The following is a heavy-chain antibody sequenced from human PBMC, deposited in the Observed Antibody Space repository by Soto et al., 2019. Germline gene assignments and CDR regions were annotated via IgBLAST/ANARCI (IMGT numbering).Heavy chain of an antibody. CDR2: IKSKIDGGTT. CDR1: GFTFSNAW. J-gene: IGHJ3*02. D-gene: IGHD4-4*01. V-gene: IGHV3-15*01. CDR3: TTGEMTTVTTGAFDI. Sequence: GGSLRLSWAASGFTFSNAWMSWVRQAPGKGLEGVGRIKSKIDGGTTDYAAPVKGRFTISRDDSKNTLYLQMNSLKTEDTAVYYCTTGEMTTVTTGAFDIWGQGTMVTVSS.